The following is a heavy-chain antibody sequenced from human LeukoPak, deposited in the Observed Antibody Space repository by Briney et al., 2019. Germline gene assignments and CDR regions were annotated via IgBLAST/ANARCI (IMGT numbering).Heavy chain of an antibody. CDR3: VRAVIRVEFFDS. Sequence: GGSLHFSCAASGFLFGGHAMMWVRQAPGKGLECVSSISSSETYINYADSVKGRFTISRDNAKNSLFLDMNSLRVEDAAVYYCVRAVIRVEFFDSWGQGTLVTVSS. CDR1: GFLFGGHA. J-gene: IGHJ4*02. D-gene: IGHD3-16*02. V-gene: IGHV3-21*01. CDR2: ISSSETYI.